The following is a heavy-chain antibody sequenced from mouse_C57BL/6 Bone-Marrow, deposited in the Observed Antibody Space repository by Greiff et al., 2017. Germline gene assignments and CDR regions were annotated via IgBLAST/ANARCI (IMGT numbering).Heavy chain of an antibody. D-gene: IGHD1-1*01. CDR2: IYPRDGST. Sequence: QVQLQQSGPELVKPGASVKISCKASGYTFTDYYINWVKQRPGQGLEWIGWIYPRDGSTKYNEKFKGKATLTVDTSSSTAYMELHSLTSEDSAVYFCARGVYYYGSSYWYFDVWGTGTTVTVSS. CDR3: ARGVYYYGSSYWYFDV. CDR1: GYTFTDYY. J-gene: IGHJ1*03. V-gene: IGHV1-85*01.